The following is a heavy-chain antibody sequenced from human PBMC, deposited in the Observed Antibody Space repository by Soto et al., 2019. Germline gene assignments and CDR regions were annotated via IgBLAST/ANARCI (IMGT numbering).Heavy chain of an antibody. J-gene: IGHJ5*02. Sequence: GGSLRLSCAASGFTFDDYAMHWVRQAPGKGLEWVSGISCSGGSIGYADSVKGRFTISRDNSKNTLYLQMNSLRAEDTAVYYCAKDELLYPHWFDPWGQGTLVTVSS. V-gene: IGHV3-23*01. D-gene: IGHD3-10*01. CDR3: AKDELLYPHWFDP. CDR1: GFTFDDYA. CDR2: ISCSGGSI.